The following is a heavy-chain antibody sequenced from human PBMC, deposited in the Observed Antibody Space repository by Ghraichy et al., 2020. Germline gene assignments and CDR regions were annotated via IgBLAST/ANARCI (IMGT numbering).Heavy chain of an antibody. CDR3: ARDRAAAAGRFDP. V-gene: IGHV3-7*01. J-gene: IGHJ5*02. CDR2: IKQDGSEK. D-gene: IGHD6-13*01. CDR1: GFTFSSYW. Sequence: GGSLRLSCAASGFTFSSYWMSWVRQAPGKGLEWVANIKQDGSEKYYVDSVKGRFTISRDNAKNSLYLQMNSLRAEDTAVYYCARDRAAAAGRFDPWGQGTLVTVSS.